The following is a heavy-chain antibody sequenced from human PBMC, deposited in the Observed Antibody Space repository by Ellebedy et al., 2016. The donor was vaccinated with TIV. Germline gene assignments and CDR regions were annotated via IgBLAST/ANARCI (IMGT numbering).Heavy chain of an antibody. CDR3: AKDALITTIIGRGGWFDP. D-gene: IGHD3-22*01. Sequence: MPSETLSLTCAVSVGSISSNNWWSWVRQFPGKGLEWIGEIYPNGSTNYNPSLKNRVTISVDTSKNQFSLKLSSVTAADTAVYYCAKDALITTIIGRGGWFDPWGQGTLVTVSS. V-gene: IGHV4-4*02. CDR2: IYPNGST. J-gene: IGHJ5*02. CDR1: VGSISSNNW.